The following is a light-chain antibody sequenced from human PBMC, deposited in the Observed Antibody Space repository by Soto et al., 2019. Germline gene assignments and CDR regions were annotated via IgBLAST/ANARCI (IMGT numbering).Light chain of an antibody. Sequence: DIQMTQSPSTLSASVGVRVTIPCRASQPIRSFLAWYQQRPGKAPKLLIFEASNLKSGVPSRFSGSGSGTDFTLTISSLEPEDFAVYYCQQRSNWPTFGQGTRLEIK. CDR3: QQRSNWPT. CDR2: EAS. CDR1: QPIRSF. J-gene: IGKJ5*01. V-gene: IGKV1-5*03.